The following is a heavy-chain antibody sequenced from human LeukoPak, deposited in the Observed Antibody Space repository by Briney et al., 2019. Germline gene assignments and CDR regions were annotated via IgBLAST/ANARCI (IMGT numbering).Heavy chain of an antibody. Sequence: ASVKVSCKASGGTFSSYAISWVRQAPGQGLEWMGGIIPIFGTANYAQKFQGRVTITADESTSTAYMELSSLRSEDTAVYYCASVEQPKTVLRYFDTWGQGTLVTVSS. CDR2: IIPIFGTA. CDR3: ASVEQPKTVLRYFDT. CDR1: GGTFSSYA. D-gene: IGHD3-9*01. V-gene: IGHV1-69*13. J-gene: IGHJ4*02.